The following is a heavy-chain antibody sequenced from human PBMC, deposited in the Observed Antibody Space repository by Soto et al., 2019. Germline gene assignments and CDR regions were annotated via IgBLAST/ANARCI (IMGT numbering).Heavy chain of an antibody. J-gene: IGHJ2*01. V-gene: IGHV3-53*01. CDR3: ARAYSGSQFPWYFDL. D-gene: IGHD1-26*01. CDR2: IYSGGGT. Sequence: EVHLVESGGGLIQPGGSLRLSCAASGFTVSSNYVSWVRQAPGKGLEWVSVIYSGGGTYYADSVKGRFTISGDNPKNTLYLQMNSLRAEDTAVYYCARAYSGSQFPWYFDLWGRGTLVTVSS. CDR1: GFTVSSNY.